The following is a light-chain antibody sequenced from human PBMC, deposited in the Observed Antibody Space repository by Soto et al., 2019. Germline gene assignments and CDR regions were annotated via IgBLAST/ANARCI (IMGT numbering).Light chain of an antibody. CDR1: QSVSSY. CDR3: QQRTNWPPKYT. J-gene: IGKJ2*01. V-gene: IGKV3-11*01. Sequence: EIVLTQSPATLSLSPGERATLSCRASQSVSSYLAWYQQNPGQAPRLLIYDASNRATGIPARFSGSGSGTDFTPTISSLEPEDFAVYYCQQRTNWPPKYTFGQGTKLEIK. CDR2: DAS.